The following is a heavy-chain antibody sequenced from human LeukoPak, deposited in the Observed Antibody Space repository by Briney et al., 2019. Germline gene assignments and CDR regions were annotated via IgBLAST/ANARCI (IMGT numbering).Heavy chain of an antibody. V-gene: IGHV3-9*01. D-gene: IGHD4-23*01. CDR3: ARGGLGNFD. J-gene: IGHJ4*02. Sequence: GGSLRLSCAASGFTFDDYAMHWVRQAPGKGLEWVSGISWNSGSIGYADSVKGRFTISRDNAKNSLYLQMNSLRAEDTAVYYCARGGLGNFDWGRGTLVTVSS. CDR1: GFTFDDYA. CDR2: ISWNSGSI.